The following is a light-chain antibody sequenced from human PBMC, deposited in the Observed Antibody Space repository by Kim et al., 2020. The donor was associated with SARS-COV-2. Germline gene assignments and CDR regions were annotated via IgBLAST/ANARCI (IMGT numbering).Light chain of an antibody. CDR3: SSYTSSSTLAYV. CDR2: EVS. J-gene: IGLJ1*01. CDR1: SSDVGGYNY. Sequence: QSALTQPASVSGSPGQSITISCTGTSSDVGGYNYVSWYQQHPGKAPKLMIYEVSNRPSGVSNRFSGSESGNTASLTISGLQAEDEADYYCSSYTSSSTLAYVLELGPRSPS. V-gene: IGLV2-14*01.